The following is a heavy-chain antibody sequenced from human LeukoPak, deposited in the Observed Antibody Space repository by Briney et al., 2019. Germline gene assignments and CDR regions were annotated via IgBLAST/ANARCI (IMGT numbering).Heavy chain of an antibody. CDR3: ARHGPPRAGWGRKYYYMDV. CDR1: GGSISSYY. D-gene: IGHD3-16*01. Sequence: SETLSLTCTVSGGSISSYYWSWIRQPPGKGLEWIGTIYYSGSTFYNPSLKSRVTVSVDTSKNQFSLKLSSLTAADTAVYYCARHGPPRAGWGRKYYYMDVWGKGTTVTISS. J-gene: IGHJ6*03. CDR2: IYYSGST. V-gene: IGHV4-59*04.